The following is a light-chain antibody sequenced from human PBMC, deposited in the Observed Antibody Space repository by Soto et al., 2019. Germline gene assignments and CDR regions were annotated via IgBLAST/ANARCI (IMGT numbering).Light chain of an antibody. CDR2: EVS. V-gene: IGLV2-14*01. J-gene: IGLJ3*02. CDR1: SSDVGGYNY. CDR3: SSYTSRSLRV. Sequence: QSALTQPASVSGSPGQSITISCTGTSSDVGGYNYVSWYQQHPGKAPKRMIYEVSTRPSGVSNRFSGSKSGNTASLTIYGLQAEDEADYYCSSYTSRSLRVFGGGTKLAVL.